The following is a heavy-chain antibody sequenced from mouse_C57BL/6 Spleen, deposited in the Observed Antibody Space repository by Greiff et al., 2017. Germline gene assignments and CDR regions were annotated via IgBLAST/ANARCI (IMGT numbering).Heavy chain of an antibody. Sequence: EVKVEESGGGLVKPGGSLKLSCAASGFTFSSYAMSWVRQTPEKRLEWVATISDGGSYTYYPDNVKGRFTISRDNAKNNLYLQMSHLKSEDTAMYYCARDRGPGNYYAMDYWGQGTSVTVSS. V-gene: IGHV5-4*01. CDR1: GFTFSSYA. CDR3: ARDRGPGNYYAMDY. J-gene: IGHJ4*01. D-gene: IGHD3-1*01. CDR2: ISDGGSYT.